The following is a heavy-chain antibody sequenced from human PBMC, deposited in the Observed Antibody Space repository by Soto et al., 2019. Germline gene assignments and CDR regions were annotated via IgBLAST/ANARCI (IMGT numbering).Heavy chain of an antibody. D-gene: IGHD2-8*02. Sequence: QVQLEQSGPGLVKPSQTLSLTCKISGGSIISLNDYWSWISQSPGEGLEWIGYIFDSGTAHYNPSLNGRVRISGDTSQSQFSLTIHSVTVADTAVYYCARAVSWTGAFDHWGQGILVTGSS. V-gene: IGHV4-31*02. CDR1: GGSIISLNDY. J-gene: IGHJ5*02. CDR2: IFDSGTA. CDR3: ARAVSWTGAFDH.